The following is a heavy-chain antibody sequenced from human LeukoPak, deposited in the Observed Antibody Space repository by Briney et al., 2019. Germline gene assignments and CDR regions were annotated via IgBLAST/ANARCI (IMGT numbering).Heavy chain of an antibody. D-gene: IGHD6-6*01. CDR1: GYSFTSYW. Sequence: GESLKISCKGSGYSFTSYWIGWVLQMPGKGLEWMVIVYPGDSDTRYSPSFQGQVTISADKSISTAYLQWSSLKASDTAMYYCARIGTRSSSSEYYFDYWGQGTLVTVSS. J-gene: IGHJ4*02. CDR3: ARIGTRSSSSEYYFDY. CDR2: VYPGDSDT. V-gene: IGHV5-51*01.